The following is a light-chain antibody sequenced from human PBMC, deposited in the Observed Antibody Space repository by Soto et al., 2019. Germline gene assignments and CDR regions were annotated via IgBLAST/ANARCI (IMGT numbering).Light chain of an antibody. CDR2: DVS. Sequence: QSALTQPASVSGSPGQSITFSCTGTSNDIGGYNYVSWYQQHPGKAPILMIFDVSNRPSGVSYRFSGSKSGNTASLTISGLQAEDEADYYCSSYTSSITLLFGGGTKLTVL. J-gene: IGLJ2*01. CDR1: SNDIGGYNY. CDR3: SSYTSSITLL. V-gene: IGLV2-14*01.